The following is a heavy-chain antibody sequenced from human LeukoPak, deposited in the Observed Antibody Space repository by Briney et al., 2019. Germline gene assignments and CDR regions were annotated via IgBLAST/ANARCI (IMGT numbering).Heavy chain of an antibody. V-gene: IGHV3-74*01. CDR1: GFTFTSYW. J-gene: IGHJ4*02. D-gene: IGHD4-17*01. Sequence: PGGSLRHSCAASGFTFTSYWMHWVRQPPGKGLVWVSRVEHDGSRTAYADSVTGRFTISRDNARNMVYLQMNSLRAEDTAVYYCATDLGWGQGTLVTVSS. CDR3: ATDLG. CDR2: VEHDGSRT.